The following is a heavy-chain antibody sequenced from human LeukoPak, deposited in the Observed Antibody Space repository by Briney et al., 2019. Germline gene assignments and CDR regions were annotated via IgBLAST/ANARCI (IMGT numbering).Heavy chain of an antibody. D-gene: IGHD3-10*01. J-gene: IGHJ6*04. Sequence: SVKVTCKASGGTFSSYAISWVRQPPGQGLEWMGRIIPIFGIANYAQKFQGRVTITADKSTSTAYMELSSLRSEDTAVYYCARERFGEGHYYYYGMDVWGKGTTVTVSS. CDR2: IIPIFGIA. CDR3: ARERFGEGHYYYYGMDV. V-gene: IGHV1-69*04. CDR1: GGTFSSYA.